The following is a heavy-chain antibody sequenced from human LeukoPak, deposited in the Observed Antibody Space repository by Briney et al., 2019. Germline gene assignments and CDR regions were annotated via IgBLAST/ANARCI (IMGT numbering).Heavy chain of an antibody. J-gene: IGHJ4*02. Sequence: SETLSLTCAVYGGSFSGYYWSWIRQPPGKGLEWIGEINHSGSTNYNPSLKSRVTISVDTSKNQFSLKLSSVTAADTAVYYCARIPFYSGYDYWGQGTLVTVSS. V-gene: IGHV4-34*01. D-gene: IGHD5-12*01. CDR1: GGSFSGYY. CDR2: INHSGST. CDR3: ARIPFYSGYDY.